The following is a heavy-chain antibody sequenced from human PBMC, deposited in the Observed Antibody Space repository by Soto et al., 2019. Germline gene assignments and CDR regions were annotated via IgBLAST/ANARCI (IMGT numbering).Heavy chain of an antibody. J-gene: IGHJ5*02. CDR2: IWYDGSNK. CDR3: ARGRGEEEWLLFTGGNWFDP. D-gene: IGHD3-3*01. V-gene: IGHV3-33*01. CDR1: GFTFSNYG. Sequence: QVQLVESGGGVVQPGRSLRLSCAASGFTFSNYGMHWVRQAPGKGLEWVAVIWYDGSNKYYADSVKGRFTISRDNSKNTLYLQMNSLRAEDTAVYYCARGRGEEEWLLFTGGNWFDPWGQGTLVTVSS.